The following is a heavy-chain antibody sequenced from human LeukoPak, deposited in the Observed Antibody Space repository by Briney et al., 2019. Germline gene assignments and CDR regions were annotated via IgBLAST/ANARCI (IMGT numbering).Heavy chain of an antibody. V-gene: IGHV3-43*02. Sequence: PGRSLRLSCAASGFTFDDYAMHWVRQAPGKGLEWVSLISGDGGSTYYADSVKGRFTISRDNSKNSLYLQMNSLRTEDTALYYCAKDTTIFGVAPPDYWGQGTLVTVSS. CDR3: AKDTTIFGVAPPDY. D-gene: IGHD3-3*01. CDR2: ISGDGGST. J-gene: IGHJ4*02. CDR1: GFTFDDYA.